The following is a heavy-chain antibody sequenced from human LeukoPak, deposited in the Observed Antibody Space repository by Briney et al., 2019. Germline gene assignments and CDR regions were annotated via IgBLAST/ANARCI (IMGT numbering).Heavy chain of an antibody. Sequence: GGSLRLSCAVSGFTFSSYWMHWVRQAPGKGLVWVSRIDRDGSRINYADSVKGRFTISRDNGKNTLFLQMNSLRAEDAAVYYCARGNDYGGPHYWGQGTLVTVSS. CDR2: IDRDGSRI. V-gene: IGHV3-74*01. J-gene: IGHJ4*02. D-gene: IGHD4-23*01. CDR1: GFTFSSYW. CDR3: ARGNDYGGPHY.